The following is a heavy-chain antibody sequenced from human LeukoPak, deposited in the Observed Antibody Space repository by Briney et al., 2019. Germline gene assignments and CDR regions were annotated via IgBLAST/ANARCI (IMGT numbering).Heavy chain of an antibody. J-gene: IGHJ4*02. V-gene: IGHV3-7*01. Sequence: PGGSLRLSCTASGFTFSDYWMTWVRQAPGKGPEWVANIKQDGSQRYYVDSVRGRFTISRDNAKNSLFLQMNGLRAEDTAVYYCARCGVSSSTSYIDFWGQGTLVTVSS. D-gene: IGHD2-2*01. CDR2: IKQDGSQR. CDR1: GFTFSDYW. CDR3: ARCGVSSSTSYIDF.